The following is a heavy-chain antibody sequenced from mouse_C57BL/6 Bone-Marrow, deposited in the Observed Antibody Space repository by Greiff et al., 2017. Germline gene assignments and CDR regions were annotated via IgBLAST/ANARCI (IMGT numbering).Heavy chain of an antibody. Sequence: DVKLQESGAELVKPGASVKLSCTASGFNITDYYMHWVKQRPGQGLEWIGRIDPEGGGTKYAAKFKGKATITADKSSNTAYLQLSSLTSEDTAVYYCARDDGRSPAYWGQGTLVTVSA. CDR1: GFNITDYY. D-gene: IGHD1-1*01. CDR2: IDPEGGGT. V-gene: IGHV14-2*01. CDR3: ARDDGRSPAY. J-gene: IGHJ3*01.